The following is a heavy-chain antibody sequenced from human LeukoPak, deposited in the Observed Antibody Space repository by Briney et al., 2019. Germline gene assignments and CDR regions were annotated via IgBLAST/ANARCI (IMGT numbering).Heavy chain of an antibody. J-gene: IGHJ6*02. CDR3: AKDRALHYYYGMDV. D-gene: IGHD5/OR15-5a*01. CDR2: ISWNSGSI. Sequence: GGSLRLSCAASGFTFDDYAMHWVRQAPGKGLEWVSGISWNSGSIGYADSVKGRFTISRDNAKNSLYLQMNSLRAEDTALYYCAKDRALHYYYGMDVWGQGTMVTVSS. V-gene: IGHV3-9*01. CDR1: GFTFDDYA.